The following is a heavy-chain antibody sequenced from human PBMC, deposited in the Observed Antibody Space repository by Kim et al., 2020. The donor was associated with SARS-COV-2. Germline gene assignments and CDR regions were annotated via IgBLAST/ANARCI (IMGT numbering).Heavy chain of an antibody. Sequence: VKGRFTISRDNAKNSLYLQMNSLRAEDTAVYYCARPHCSGGSCYNWFDPWGQGTLVTVSS. D-gene: IGHD2-15*01. CDR3: ARPHCSGGSCYNWFDP. J-gene: IGHJ5*02. V-gene: IGHV3-21*01.